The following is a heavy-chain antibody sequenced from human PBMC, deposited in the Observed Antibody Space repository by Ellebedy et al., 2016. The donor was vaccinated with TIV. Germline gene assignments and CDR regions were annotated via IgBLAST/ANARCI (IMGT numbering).Heavy chain of an antibody. CDR1: GFTFSSYA. Sequence: ESLKISXAASGFTFSSYAMSWVRQAPGKGLEWVSAISGSGGSTYYADSVKGRFTISRDNSKNTLYLQMNSLRAEDTAVYYCAKLIVVGPFDPWGQGTLVTVSS. CDR3: AKLIVVGPFDP. V-gene: IGHV3-23*01. J-gene: IGHJ5*02. CDR2: ISGSGGST. D-gene: IGHD2-21*01.